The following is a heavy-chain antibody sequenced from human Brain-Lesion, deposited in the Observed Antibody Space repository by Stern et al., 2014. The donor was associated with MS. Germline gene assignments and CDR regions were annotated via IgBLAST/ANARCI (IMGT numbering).Heavy chain of an antibody. Sequence: VQLVESGAEVNKPGASVKVSCKTSGYIFTGYYIHWVRQAPGQGLEWMAWINPNTGGTKYAQKFQGRVPMSRDTSISTAYVELSSLTSDDTAVYYCARDQRGITIFGVVTDYYYLGMDVWGQGTTVTVSS. CDR3: ARDQRGITIFGVVTDYYYLGMDV. D-gene: IGHD3-3*01. J-gene: IGHJ6*02. CDR1: GYIFTGYY. V-gene: IGHV1-2*02. CDR2: INPNTGGT.